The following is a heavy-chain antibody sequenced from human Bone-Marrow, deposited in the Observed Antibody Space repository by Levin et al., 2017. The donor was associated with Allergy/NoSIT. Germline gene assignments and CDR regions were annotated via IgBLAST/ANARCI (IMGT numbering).Heavy chain of an antibody. CDR3: AKTSRSSMDPDY. V-gene: IGHV3-7*01. D-gene: IGHD6-6*01. J-gene: IGHJ4*02. Sequence: GESLKISCAASGFTFSSFWMSWVRQAPGKGLEWVANIKQDGSEQYYLDSVRGRFTISRDNAENSLYLQMNSLRVEDTAVYYYAKTSRSSMDPDYWGQGTLVTVSS. CDR1: GFTFSSFW. CDR2: IKQDGSEQ.